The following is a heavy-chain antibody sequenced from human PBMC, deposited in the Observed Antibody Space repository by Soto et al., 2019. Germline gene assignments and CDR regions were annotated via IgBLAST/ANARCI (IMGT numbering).Heavy chain of an antibody. V-gene: IGHV1-69*06. CDR1: GGTFSSLD. CDR3: ARALLSHSYDSGGYDSYFHAMDV. J-gene: IGHJ6*02. Sequence: SVKVSCKASGGTFSSLDINWVRQAPGQGLEWMGGIIPISETTNYAQIFQGRVSIVADISTSTAYMELSRLRSEDTAVYYCARALLSHSYDSGGYDSYFHAMDVWGQGTPVTVSS. D-gene: IGHD3-22*01. CDR2: IIPISETT.